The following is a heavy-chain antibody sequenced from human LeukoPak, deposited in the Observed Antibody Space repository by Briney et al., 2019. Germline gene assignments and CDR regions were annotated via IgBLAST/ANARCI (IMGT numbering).Heavy chain of an antibody. CDR3: ARDNHYDSSGYYHDY. CDR2: IKQDGSEK. D-gene: IGHD3-22*01. CDR1: GFTFSSYW. V-gene: IGHV3-7*01. Sequence: GGSLRLSCAASGFTFSSYWMSWVRQAPGKGLEWVANIKQDGSEKYYVDSVKGRFTISRDNAKNSLYLQMNSLRAEDTAVYYCARDNHYDSSGYYHDYWGQGTLVTVSS. J-gene: IGHJ4*02.